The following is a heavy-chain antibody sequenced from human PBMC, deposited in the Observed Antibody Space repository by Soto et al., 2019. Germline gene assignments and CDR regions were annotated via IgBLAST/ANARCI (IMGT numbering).Heavy chain of an antibody. Sequence: SETLSLTYTVSGGSISSYYWSWIRQPPGKGLEWIGYIYYSGSTDYNPSLKSRVTISVDTSKNQFSLKLSSVTAADTAVYYCARGGRYCSSTSCYYQFDYWGQGTLVTVSS. V-gene: IGHV4-59*01. J-gene: IGHJ4*02. CDR2: IYYSGST. CDR3: ARGGRYCSSTSCYYQFDY. D-gene: IGHD2-2*01. CDR1: GGSISSYY.